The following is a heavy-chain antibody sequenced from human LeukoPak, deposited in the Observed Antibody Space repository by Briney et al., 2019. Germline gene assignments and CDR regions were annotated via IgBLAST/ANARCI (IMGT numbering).Heavy chain of an antibody. Sequence: ASVKVSCKASGYTFTGYYMHWVRQAPGQGLEWMGWINPNSGGTNYAQKFQGRVTMTRDTSISTVYMELSSLRSEDTAVYSCARDLYGGNSGAFDIWGLGTMVTVSS. V-gene: IGHV1-2*02. D-gene: IGHD4-23*01. CDR2: INPNSGGT. CDR1: GYTFTGYY. CDR3: ARDLYGGNSGAFDI. J-gene: IGHJ3*02.